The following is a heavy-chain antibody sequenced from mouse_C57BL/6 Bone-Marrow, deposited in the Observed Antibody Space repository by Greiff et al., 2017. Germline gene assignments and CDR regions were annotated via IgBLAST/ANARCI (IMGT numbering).Heavy chain of an antibody. Sequence: EVQGVESGGGLVKPGGSLKLSCAASGFTFSSYAMSWVRQTPEKRLEWVATISDGGSYTYYPDNVKGRFTISRDNAKNNLDLQMSHLKSEDTAMYYCAEERGAQATLAYWGQGTLVTVSA. J-gene: IGHJ3*01. CDR1: GFTFSSYA. CDR3: AEERGAQATLAY. CDR2: ISDGGSYT. D-gene: IGHD3-2*02. V-gene: IGHV5-4*01.